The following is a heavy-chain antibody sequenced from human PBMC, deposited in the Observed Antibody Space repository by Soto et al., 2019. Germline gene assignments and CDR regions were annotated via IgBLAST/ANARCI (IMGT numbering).Heavy chain of an antibody. CDR2: ISAYNGDT. V-gene: IGHV1-18*01. CDR1: GYTFTSHG. CDR3: ARMVRRSNIDYCPYMDV. D-gene: IGHD3-10*01. J-gene: IGHJ6*03. Sequence: QVLLVQSGAEVKKPGASVKVSCKASGYTFTSHGISWVRQAPGQGLEWMGWISAYNGDTNYAQKLQGRVTLTTDTATRTAYKEVRSLRSEDTAVYYCARMVRRSNIDYCPYMDVWGKGNTVSVSS.